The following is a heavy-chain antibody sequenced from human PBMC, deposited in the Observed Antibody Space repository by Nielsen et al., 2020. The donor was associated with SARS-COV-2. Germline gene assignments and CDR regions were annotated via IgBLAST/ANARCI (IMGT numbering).Heavy chain of an antibody. V-gene: IGHV1-8*01. CDR3: AKGLLYGGGGPGPGY. D-gene: IGHD2-21*01. Sequence: GESLKISCKGSGYTFTSYDINWVRQATGQGLEWMGWMNPNSGNTGYAQKFQGRVTMTRNTSISTAYMELSSLRSEDTAVYYCAKGLLYGGGGPGPGYWGQGTLVTVSS. J-gene: IGHJ4*02. CDR2: MNPNSGNT. CDR1: GYTFTSYD.